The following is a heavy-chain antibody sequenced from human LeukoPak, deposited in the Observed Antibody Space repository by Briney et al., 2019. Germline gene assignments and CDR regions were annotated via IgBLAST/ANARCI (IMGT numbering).Heavy chain of an antibody. CDR3: ARGAPRIVVVPAAIKTWRYFDY. CDR2: INHSGST. CDR1: GGSFSGYY. D-gene: IGHD2-2*01. V-gene: IGHV4-34*01. Sequence: SETLSLTCAVYGGSFSGYYWSWIRQPPGKGLEWIGEINHSGSTNYNPSLESRVTISVDTSKNQFSLKLSSVTAADTAVYYCARGAPRIVVVPAAIKTWRYFDYWGQGTLVTVSS. J-gene: IGHJ4*02.